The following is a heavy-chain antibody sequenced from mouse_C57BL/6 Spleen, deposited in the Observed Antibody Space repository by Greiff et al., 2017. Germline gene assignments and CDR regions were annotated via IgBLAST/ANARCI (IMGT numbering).Heavy chain of an antibody. CDR2: IYPGSGNT. CDR1: GYTFTDYY. CDR3: AATERYYAMDY. D-gene: IGHD1-1*01. V-gene: IGHV1-76*01. J-gene: IGHJ4*01. Sequence: VKLVESGAELVRPGASVKLSCKASGYTFTDYYINWVKQRPGQGLEWIARIYPGSGNTYYNEKFKGKATLTAEKSSSTAYMQLSSLTSEDSAVYFCAATERYYAMDYWGQGTSVTVSS.